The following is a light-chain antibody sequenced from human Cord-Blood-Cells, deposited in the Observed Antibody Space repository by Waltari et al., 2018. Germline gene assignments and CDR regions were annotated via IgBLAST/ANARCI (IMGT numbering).Light chain of an antibody. V-gene: IGKV1-33*01. J-gene: IGKJ2*01. CDR2: DAS. CDR1: QDISNY. CDR3: QQYDNLPGDT. Sequence: DIQMTQSPSSLSASVGDRVTITCQASQDISNYLNWYQQKPGKAPKLLIYDASNLETGVPSRFSGSGSETDFTFTISSLQPEDIATYYCQQYDNLPGDTFGQGTKLEIK.